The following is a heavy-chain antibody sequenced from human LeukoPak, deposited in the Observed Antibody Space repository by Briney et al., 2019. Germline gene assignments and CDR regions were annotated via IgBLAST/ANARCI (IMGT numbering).Heavy chain of an antibody. CDR2: INPSGGST. Sequence: ASVKVSCKASGYTFTSYYMHWVRQAPGQGLEWMGIINPSGGSTSYAQQFQSRVTMTRDTSTSTLYMELSSLRSEDTAVYYCARGITMVRGALTANWFDPSNWFVTWGQGTLVTVSS. D-gene: IGHD3-10*01. J-gene: IGHJ5*02. V-gene: IGHV1-46*03. CDR1: GYTFTSYY. CDR3: ARGITMVRGALTANWFDPSNWFVT.